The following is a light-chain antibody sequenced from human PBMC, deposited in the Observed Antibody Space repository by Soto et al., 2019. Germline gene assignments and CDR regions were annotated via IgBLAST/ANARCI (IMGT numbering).Light chain of an antibody. CDR1: QSISNY. CDR3: QQTYKTPLT. Sequence: IQMTQYTSSLSASVGDRVTITCRASQSISNYLNWYQQRPGKAPKLLIYLASSLSSGVPSKFSGSGSGTDFTLTISVLQPEDSATYYCQQTYKTPLTFGQGTKVDI. V-gene: IGKV1-39*01. J-gene: IGKJ1*01. CDR2: LAS.